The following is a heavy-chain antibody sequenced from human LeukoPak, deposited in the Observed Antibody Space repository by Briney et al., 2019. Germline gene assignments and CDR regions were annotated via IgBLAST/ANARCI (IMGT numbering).Heavy chain of an antibody. CDR3: AKDAGWLGPSAYYYYGMDV. V-gene: IGHV3-30*18. J-gene: IGHJ6*02. Sequence: GGSLRLSCAASGFTFSSYGMHWVRQAPGKGLEWVAVISYDGSNKYYADSVKGRFTISRDNSKNTLYLQMNSLRAEDTAVYYCAKDAGWLGPSAYYYYGMDVWGQGTTVTVSS. CDR2: ISYDGSNK. CDR1: GFTFSSYG. D-gene: IGHD5-18*01.